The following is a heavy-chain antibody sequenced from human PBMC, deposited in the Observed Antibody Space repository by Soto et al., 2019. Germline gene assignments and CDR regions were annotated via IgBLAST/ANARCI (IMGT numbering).Heavy chain of an antibody. CDR2: IIPLFGTT. V-gene: IGHV1-69*01. CDR3: EIDVGSGEWSVV. D-gene: IGHD3-10*01. CDR1: GGTFSNYV. J-gene: IGHJ6*02. Sequence: QVQLVQSGTEVKKPGSSAKVSCKASGGTFSNYVISWVRQAPGQGLEWMGGIIPLFGTTDYAKKCQGRIAITADESTTTVYMDLSSLRFEDTAVYFCEIDVGSGEWSVVWGQGTTVIVSS.